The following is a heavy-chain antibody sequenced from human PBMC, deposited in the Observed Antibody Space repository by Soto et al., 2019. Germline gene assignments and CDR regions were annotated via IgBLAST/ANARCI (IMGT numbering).Heavy chain of an antibody. CDR3: ARVPRIDTYYYDSSGFLFDY. CDR2: ISAYNGNT. D-gene: IGHD3-22*01. Sequence: ASVKVSCKASGYTFTSYGISWVRQAPGQGLEWMGWISAYNGNTNYAQKLQGRVTMTTDTSTSTAYMELRSLRSDDTAVYYCARVPRIDTYYYDSSGFLFDYWGQGTLVTVSS. V-gene: IGHV1-18*01. CDR1: GYTFTSYG. J-gene: IGHJ4*02.